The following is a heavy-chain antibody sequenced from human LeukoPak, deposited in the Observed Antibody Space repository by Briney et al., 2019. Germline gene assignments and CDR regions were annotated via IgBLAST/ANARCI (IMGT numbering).Heavy chain of an antibody. Sequence: GASVKVSCKASGYTFTSYDINWVRQATGQGLEWMGWMNPNSGNTGYAQKFQGRVTITRNTSISTAYMELSRLRSDDTAVYYCASLSVSYYYDSSGYYPFDYWGQGTLVTVSS. CDR1: GYTFTSYD. V-gene: IGHV1-8*03. CDR2: MNPNSGNT. J-gene: IGHJ4*02. CDR3: ASLSVSYYYDSSGYYPFDY. D-gene: IGHD3-22*01.